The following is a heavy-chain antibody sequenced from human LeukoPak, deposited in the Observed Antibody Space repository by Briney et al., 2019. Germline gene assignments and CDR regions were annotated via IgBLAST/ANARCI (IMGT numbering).Heavy chain of an antibody. Sequence: ASVKVSCKASGYTFTAYCVYWVRQAPAPGHGLEWMGWINPNNGDTIYAQKFQGRVTMTSDTSIATAYMELSGLRSDDTAVYYCVRDPTGNYPVDYWGQGTLVTVSS. J-gene: IGHJ4*02. CDR2: INPNNGDT. V-gene: IGHV1-2*02. D-gene: IGHD3-9*01. CDR1: GYTFTAYC. CDR3: VRDPTGNYPVDY.